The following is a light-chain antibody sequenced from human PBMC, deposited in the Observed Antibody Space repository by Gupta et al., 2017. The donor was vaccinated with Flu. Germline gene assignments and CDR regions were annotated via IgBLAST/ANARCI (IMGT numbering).Light chain of an antibody. CDR1: QDISNS. V-gene: IGKV1-33*01. CDR3: QHFHKFLIT. J-gene: IGKJ4*01. CDR2: DVF. Sequence: DIQMAQSPSSLSASVGDRVTITCQASQDISNSLNWYQQKPGKAPKVLISDVFNLETGVPSRFIGRGSGTDFTLTIDSLQPEDVATYYCQHFHKFLITFGGGTKVEIK.